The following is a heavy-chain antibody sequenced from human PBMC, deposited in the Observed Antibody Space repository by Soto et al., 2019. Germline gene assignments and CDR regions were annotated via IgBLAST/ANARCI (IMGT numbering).Heavy chain of an antibody. CDR3: ARSGVAADGYGMDV. D-gene: IGHD6-13*01. J-gene: IGHJ6*02. CDR2: IFSNDEK. Sequence: QVTLKESGPVLVKPTETLTLTCTVSGFSLSNARMGVSWIRQPPGKALEWLAHIFSNDEKSYSTSLKSRLTISTDTSQSQVVLTLTNMAPVDTATYYWARSGVAADGYGMDVWGQGTTVTVSS. V-gene: IGHV2-26*01. CDR1: GFSLSNARMG.